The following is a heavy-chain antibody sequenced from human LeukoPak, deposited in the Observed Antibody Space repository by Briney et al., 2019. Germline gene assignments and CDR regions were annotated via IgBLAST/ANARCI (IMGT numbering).Heavy chain of an antibody. J-gene: IGHJ4*02. CDR1: GFTFSSYW. V-gene: IGHV3-7*01. CDR3: AREGIAAHLSAFFDY. Sequence: PGGSLRLSCAASGFTFSSYWMSWVRQAPGKGLEWVANIKQDGSEKYYVDSVKGRFTISRDNAKNSLYLQMNSLRAEDTAVYYCAREGIAAHLSAFFDYWGQGTLVTVSS. CDR2: IKQDGSEK. D-gene: IGHD6-13*01.